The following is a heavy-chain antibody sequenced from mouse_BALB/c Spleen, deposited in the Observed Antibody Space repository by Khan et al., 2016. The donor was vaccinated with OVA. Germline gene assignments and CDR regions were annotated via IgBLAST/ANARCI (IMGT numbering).Heavy chain of an antibody. CDR1: GYTFTSYW. J-gene: IGHJ3*01. CDR3: TRFVYRFAY. Sequence: VQLQQSGTVLARPGTSVKMSCKASGYTFTSYWMHWVKQRPGQGLEWIGAIYHGNSDTSYNQKFKGKAKLTAVKSTSTAYMELSLMTNEDSSVYYCTRFVYRFAYWGQGTLVTVSA. V-gene: IGHV1-5*01. CDR2: IYHGNSDT.